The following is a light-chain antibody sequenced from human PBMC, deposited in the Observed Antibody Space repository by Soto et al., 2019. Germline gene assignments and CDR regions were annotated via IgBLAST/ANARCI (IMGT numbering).Light chain of an antibody. CDR1: QSISSY. Sequence: DIQMTQSPSSLSASVGDRVTITCRASQSISSYLNWYQQKPGKAPKFLIYAASSLQSGVPSRFSGSGSGTDFTLTISSLQPEDFGTYYCQQTYSTFVSFGGGTKVDIK. CDR2: AAS. V-gene: IGKV1-39*01. CDR3: QQTYSTFVS. J-gene: IGKJ4*01.